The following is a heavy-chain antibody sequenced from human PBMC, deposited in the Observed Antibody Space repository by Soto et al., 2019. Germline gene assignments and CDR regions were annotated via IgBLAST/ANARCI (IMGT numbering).Heavy chain of an antibody. V-gene: IGHV4-31*03. CDR2: IYYSGST. J-gene: IGHJ4*02. D-gene: IGHD3-10*01. Sequence: QVQLQESGPGLVKPSQTLSLTCTVSGGPISSGGYYWSWIRQHPGKGLEWIGYIYYSGSTYYNPSLKSRVTISVDTYKHQFSLKLSSVTAADTAVYYCAGHSLDYYGIIDYWGQGTLVTVSS. CDR1: GGPISSGGYY. CDR3: AGHSLDYYGIIDY.